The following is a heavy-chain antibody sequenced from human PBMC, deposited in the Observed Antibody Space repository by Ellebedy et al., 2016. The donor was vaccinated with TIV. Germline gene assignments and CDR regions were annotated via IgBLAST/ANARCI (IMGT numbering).Heavy chain of an antibody. CDR3: ARDRVGYSGSYVLWEFDY. J-gene: IGHJ4*02. CDR2: INPNSGGT. Sequence: ASVKVSCXASGYTFTGYYMHWVRQAPGQGLEWMGWINPNSGGTNYAQKFQGWVTMTRDTSISTAYMELSRLRSDDTAVYYCARDRVGYSGSYVLWEFDYWGQGTLVTVSS. D-gene: IGHD1-26*01. CDR1: GYTFTGYY. V-gene: IGHV1-2*04.